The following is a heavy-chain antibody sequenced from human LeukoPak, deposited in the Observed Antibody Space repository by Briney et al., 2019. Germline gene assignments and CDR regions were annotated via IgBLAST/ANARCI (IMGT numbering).Heavy chain of an antibody. CDR1: GYSFSSYY. CDR3: AREMGLNIVATFGY. D-gene: IGHD5-12*01. Sequence: SCKASGYSFSSYYMHWVRQAPGKGLEWVALIWYDGSNKYYADSVQGRFIISRDNSKNTLYLQMNSLRAEDTAVYYCAREMGLNIVATFGYWGQGTLVTVSS. V-gene: IGHV3-33*01. CDR2: IWYDGSNK. J-gene: IGHJ4*02.